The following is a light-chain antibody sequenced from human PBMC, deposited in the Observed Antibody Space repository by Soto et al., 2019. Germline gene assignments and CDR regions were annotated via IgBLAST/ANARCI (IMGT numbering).Light chain of an antibody. Sequence: QSALTQPASVSGSPGQSITISCTGTSSDVGGYNFVSWYQQHPGKAPKLMIYDVSNRPSGASNRFSGSKSGNTASLTISGLQAEDEADYYCSSYTSSSTRVVFGGGTKLTVL. CDR3: SSYTSSSTRVV. J-gene: IGLJ2*01. CDR1: SSDVGGYNF. V-gene: IGLV2-14*01. CDR2: DVS.